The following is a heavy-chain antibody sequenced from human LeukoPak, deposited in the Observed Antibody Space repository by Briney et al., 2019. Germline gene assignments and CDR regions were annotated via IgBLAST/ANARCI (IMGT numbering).Heavy chain of an antibody. J-gene: IGHJ4*02. CDR2: IYSGGST. CDR3: ARRGYCSGGSCPLNDY. Sequence: GGSLRLSCAASGFTVSTNYMSWVRQAPGKGLEWVSVIYSGGSTYYADSVKGRFTISRDNSKNTLYLQMNSLRAEDTAVYYCARRGYCSGGSCPLNDYWGQGTRVTVSS. CDR1: GFTVSTNY. D-gene: IGHD2-15*01. V-gene: IGHV3-66*04.